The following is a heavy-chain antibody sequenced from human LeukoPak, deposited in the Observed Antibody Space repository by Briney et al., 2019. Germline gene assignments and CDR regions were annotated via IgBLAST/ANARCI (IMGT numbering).Heavy chain of an antibody. CDR2: ISGSGGST. V-gene: IGHV3-23*01. CDR1: GFTFSSYA. J-gene: IGHJ3*02. CDR3: AKDLETITMIVVVITDAFDI. Sequence: GGSLRLSCAASGFTFSSYAMSWVRQAPGKGLEWVSAISGSGGSTYYADSVKGRFTISRDNSKNTLYLQMNSLRAEDTAVHYCAKDLETITMIVVVITDAFDIWGQGTMVTVSS. D-gene: IGHD3-22*01.